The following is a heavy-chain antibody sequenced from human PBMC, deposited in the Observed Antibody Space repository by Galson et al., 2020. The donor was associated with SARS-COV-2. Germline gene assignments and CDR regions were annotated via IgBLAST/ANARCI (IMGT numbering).Heavy chain of an antibody. CDR1: GGSISSSNW. J-gene: IGHJ5*02. CDR3: ARGPYSGSYRWFDP. CDR2: IHHSGST. D-gene: IGHD1-26*01. Sequence: SETLSLTCAVSGGSISSSNWWSWVRQPPGKGLEWIVEIHHSGSTTYNPPLKSRVTISVDKSKNQFSLKLSSVTAADTAVYYCARGPYSGSYRWFDPWGQGTLVTVSS. V-gene: IGHV4-4*02.